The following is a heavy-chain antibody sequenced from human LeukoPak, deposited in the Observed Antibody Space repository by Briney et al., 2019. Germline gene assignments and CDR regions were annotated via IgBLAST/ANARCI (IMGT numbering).Heavy chain of an antibody. D-gene: IGHD3-16*01. V-gene: IGHV3-7*03. CDR3: ARGGGLDV. CDR2: INHNGNVN. J-gene: IGHJ6*02. CDR1: GFTFSSYW. Sequence: GGSLRLSCAASGFTFSSYWMNWARQAPGKGLEWVDSINHNGNVNYYVDSVKRRFTISRDNAKNSLYLQMSNLRAEDTAVYFCARGGGLDVWGQGATVTVSS.